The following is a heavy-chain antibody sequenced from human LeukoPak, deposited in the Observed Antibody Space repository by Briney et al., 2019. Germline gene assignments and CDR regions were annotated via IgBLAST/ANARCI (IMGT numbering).Heavy chain of an antibody. CDR3: AREELGSSLGFDP. CDR2: ISFDGSNK. D-gene: IGHD3-16*01. J-gene: IGHJ5*02. V-gene: IGHV3-30-3*01. Sequence: HPGGSLRLFCAASGFTFSSYTIHWVRQPPGKGLEWVAVISFDGSNKYYADSVKGRFTISRDNSKNTLYLQMNSLRAEDTAVYYCAREELGSSLGFDPWGQGTLVTVSS. CDR1: GFTFSSYT.